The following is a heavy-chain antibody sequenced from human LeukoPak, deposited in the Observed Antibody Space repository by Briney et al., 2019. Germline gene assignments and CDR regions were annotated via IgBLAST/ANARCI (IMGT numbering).Heavy chain of an antibody. Sequence: SETLSLTCTVSGYSISSGYSWGWIRQPPGKGLEWIGSIYHSESTFYNPSLNSRVTMSVDTSKNQFSLKLSSVTAADTAVYYCARGQQGGYSYGPYYSFDYWGQGTLVTVSS. CDR1: GYSISSGYS. D-gene: IGHD5-18*01. CDR2: IYHSEST. CDR3: ARGQQGGYSYGPYYSFDY. V-gene: IGHV4-38-2*02. J-gene: IGHJ4*02.